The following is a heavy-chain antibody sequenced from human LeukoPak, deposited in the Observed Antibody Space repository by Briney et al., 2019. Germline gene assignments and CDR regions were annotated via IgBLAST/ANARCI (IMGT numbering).Heavy chain of an antibody. V-gene: IGHV3-73*01. Sequence: GGSLRLSCAASGFTFSGSALHWVRQASGKGLEWIGRIRSRANNYATTYAASVKGRFTISRDDSKNTAYLQMDSLKTEDTAVYCCASLVVDTAMAFDYWGQGTLVTVSS. J-gene: IGHJ4*02. CDR2: IRSRANNYAT. CDR3: ASLVVDTAMAFDY. CDR1: GFTFSGSA. D-gene: IGHD5-18*01.